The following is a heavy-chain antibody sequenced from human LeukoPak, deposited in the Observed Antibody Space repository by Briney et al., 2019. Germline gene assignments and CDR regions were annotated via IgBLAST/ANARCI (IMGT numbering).Heavy chain of an antibody. CDR1: GFTFSSYS. V-gene: IGHV3-21*01. CDR2: IGSSSSYI. D-gene: IGHD1-7*01. Sequence: PGGSLRLSCAASGFTFSSYSMNWVRQAPGKGLEWVSSIGSSSSYIYYADSVKGRFTISRDNAKNSLYLQMNSLRAEDTAVYYCARTGTTTFRWFDPWGQGTLVTVSS. J-gene: IGHJ5*02. CDR3: ARTGTTTFRWFDP.